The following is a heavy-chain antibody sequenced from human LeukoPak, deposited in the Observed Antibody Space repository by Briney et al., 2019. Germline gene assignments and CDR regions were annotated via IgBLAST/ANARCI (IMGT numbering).Heavy chain of an antibody. J-gene: IGHJ6*03. D-gene: IGHD2-2*01. CDR3: ALPAKGAFCYYYMEV. V-gene: IGHV1-18*01. Sequence: GASVKVSCKASAYTSPNYGITWVRQAPARGLGWMGWMSTYNGNTHNAQNFQSRLTMTTDTPTKTVYMELRSLTSHDTAVYYCALPAKGAFCYYYMEVWGKGTAVTVSS. CDR2: MSTYNGNT. CDR1: AYTSPNYG.